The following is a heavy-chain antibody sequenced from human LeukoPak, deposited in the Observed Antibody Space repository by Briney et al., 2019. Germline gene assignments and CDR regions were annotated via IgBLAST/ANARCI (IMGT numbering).Heavy chain of an antibody. Sequence: SETLSHTCTVSGGSISSYYWSWIRQPAGKGLEWIGRIYTSGSTNYNPSLKSRVTMSVDTSKNQFSLKLSSVTAADTAVYYCARAGYDSSGYSAYFDYWGQGTLVTVSS. D-gene: IGHD3-22*01. V-gene: IGHV4-4*07. CDR1: GGSISSYY. J-gene: IGHJ4*02. CDR3: ARAGYDSSGYSAYFDY. CDR2: IYTSGST.